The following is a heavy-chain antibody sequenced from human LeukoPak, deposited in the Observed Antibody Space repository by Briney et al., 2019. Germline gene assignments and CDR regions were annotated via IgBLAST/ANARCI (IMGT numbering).Heavy chain of an antibody. CDR1: GGSFSGYY. Sequence: SETLSLTCAVYGGSFSGYYWSWIRQPPGKGLEWIGEINHSGSTNYNPSLKSRVTISVDTSKNQFSLKLSSVTAADTAVYYCVRGRRSYMTYYFDYWGQGTLVTVSS. CDR3: VRGRRSYMTYYFDY. V-gene: IGHV4-34*01. J-gene: IGHJ4*01. D-gene: IGHD1-26*01. CDR2: INHSGST.